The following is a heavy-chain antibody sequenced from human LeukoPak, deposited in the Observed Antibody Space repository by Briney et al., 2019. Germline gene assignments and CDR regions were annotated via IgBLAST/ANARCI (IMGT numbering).Heavy chain of an antibody. CDR2: IYYSGST. Sequence: SETLSLTCTVSGGSISSYYWSWIRQPPGKGLEWIGYIYYSGSTNYNPSLKSRVTISVDTSKNQFSLKLSSVTAADTAVYYCARVYCSGGSCYRTYDAFDIWGQRTMVTVSS. CDR3: ARVYCSGGSCYRTYDAFDI. V-gene: IGHV4-59*01. D-gene: IGHD2-15*01. CDR1: GGSISSYY. J-gene: IGHJ3*02.